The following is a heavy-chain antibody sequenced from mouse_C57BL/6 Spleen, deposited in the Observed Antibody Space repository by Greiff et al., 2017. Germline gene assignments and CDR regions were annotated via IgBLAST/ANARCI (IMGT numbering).Heavy chain of an antibody. J-gene: IGHJ2*01. CDR3: ARGGFAY. Sequence: EVHLVESGGGLVKPGGSLKLSCAASGFTFSDYGMHWVRQAPEKGLEWVAYISSGSSTIYYADTVKGRFTISRDNDKNTLFLQITSLRSEDTAMYYCARGGFAYWGQGTTLTVSS. CDR2: ISSGSSTI. V-gene: IGHV5-17*01. CDR1: GFTFSDYG.